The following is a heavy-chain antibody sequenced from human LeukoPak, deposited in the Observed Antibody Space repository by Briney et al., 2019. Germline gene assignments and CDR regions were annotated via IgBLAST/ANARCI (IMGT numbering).Heavy chain of an antibody. Sequence: SETLSLTCTVSGASISSSTYYWGWIRQPPGKGLEWIGSASYSGNTYYNPSLKSRVTILVDTSKNQFSLKMTSVTAADTAVHYCARDQYYDVSTYYEIDYWGQGTLVTVSS. J-gene: IGHJ4*02. CDR3: ARDQYYDVSTYYEIDY. CDR2: ASYSGNT. V-gene: IGHV4-39*07. D-gene: IGHD3-22*01. CDR1: GASISSSTYY.